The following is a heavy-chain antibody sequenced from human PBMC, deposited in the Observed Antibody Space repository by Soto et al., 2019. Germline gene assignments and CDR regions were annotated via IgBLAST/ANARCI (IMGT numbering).Heavy chain of an antibody. CDR1: AGSISSYY. CDR2: IYNSGST. CDR3: ARIIRTLAWDGVDV. Sequence: QVQLQESGPGLVKASETLSLTCTVSAGSISSYYWGWIRQSPGKGLEWIGYIYNSGSTNYNPSLQSRLTMSVDTSKNQFSLKLSSVTAADTAVYYCARIIRTLAWDGVDVWGQGTRVTV. D-gene: IGHD3-10*01. J-gene: IGHJ6*02. V-gene: IGHV4-59*01.